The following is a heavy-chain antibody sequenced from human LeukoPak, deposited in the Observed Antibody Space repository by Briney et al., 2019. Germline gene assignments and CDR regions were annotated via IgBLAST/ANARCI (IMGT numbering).Heavy chain of an antibody. CDR1: GYSISSGYY. J-gene: IGHJ6*04. CDR3: ARGFRYYYYGMDV. CDR2: IYHSGST. V-gene: IGHV4-38-2*01. Sequence: PSETLSLTCAVSGYSISSGYYWGWIRQPPGQGLEWIGSIYHSGSTYYSPSLKSRVTISVDTSKNQFSLKLSSVTAADTAVYYCARGFRYYYYGMDVWGKGTTVTVSS.